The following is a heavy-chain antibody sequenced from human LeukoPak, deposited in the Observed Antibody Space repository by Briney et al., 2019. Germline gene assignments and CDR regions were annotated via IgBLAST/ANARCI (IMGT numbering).Heavy chain of an antibody. V-gene: IGHV3-33*01. CDR3: ARAREGFYGPFDY. D-gene: IGHD2/OR15-2a*01. J-gene: IGHJ4*02. CDR2: IWYDGSHK. Sequence: PGWSLRLSCAASGFTFSSYGMHWVRQAPGKGLEWVAVIWYDGSHKYYADSVKGRFTISRDNSKNSLYLQMNSLRAEDTAVYYCARAREGFYGPFDYWGQGTPLTVSS. CDR1: GFTFSSYG.